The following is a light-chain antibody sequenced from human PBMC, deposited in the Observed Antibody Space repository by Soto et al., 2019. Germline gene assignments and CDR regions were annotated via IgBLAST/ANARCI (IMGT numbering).Light chain of an antibody. Sequence: DIQMTQSPSTLSASVGDTVTVTCRASQSVSGWLAWYQQKPGEAPKLLISATSTLQSGVPSRFSGRGSGTNFTLTISSLQPEDFATYYCIQDFISPLTVGQGTKV. CDR3: IQDFISPLT. V-gene: IGKV1-5*01. J-gene: IGKJ1*01. CDR1: QSVSGW. CDR2: ATS.